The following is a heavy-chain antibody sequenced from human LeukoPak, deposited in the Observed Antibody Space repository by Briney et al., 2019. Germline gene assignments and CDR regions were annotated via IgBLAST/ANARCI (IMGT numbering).Heavy chain of an antibody. V-gene: IGHV3-33*01. CDR1: GFTFSSYG. J-gene: IGHJ5*02. CDR3: ARTPNGGGGNWFDP. D-gene: IGHD2-8*01. CDR2: IWYDGSNK. Sequence: GGSLRLSCAASGFTFSSYGMHWVRQAPGKGLEWVAVIWYDGSNKYYADSVKGRFTISRENSKNTLYLQMNSLRAEDTAVYYCARTPNGGGGNWFDPWGQGTLVTVSS.